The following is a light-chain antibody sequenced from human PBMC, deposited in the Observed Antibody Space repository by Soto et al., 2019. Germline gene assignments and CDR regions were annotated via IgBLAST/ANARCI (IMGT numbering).Light chain of an antibody. Sequence: QSALTQPASVSGSPEQSITISCTGTSSDVGGYNYVSWYQQHPGKAPKLMIYDVSNRPSGVSNRFSGSKSGNTASLTISGLQAEDEAAYYCSSYTSSSTRVFGGGTKLTVL. V-gene: IGLV2-14*01. CDR3: SSYTSSSTRV. CDR2: DVS. CDR1: SSDVGGYNY. J-gene: IGLJ2*01.